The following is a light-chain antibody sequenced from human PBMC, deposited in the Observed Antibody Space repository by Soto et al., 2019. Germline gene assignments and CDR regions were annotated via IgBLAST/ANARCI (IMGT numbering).Light chain of an antibody. CDR3: QQYGSSPLS. Sequence: LTPSPRTRSWSPGVTTNLSCSASQSAGSSYLAWYQQIPGQAPRLLIYGASSRATGIPDRFSASGSGTDFTLTISRLEPEDFAVYYCQQYGSSPLSFGGGTKVDIK. CDR1: QSAGSSY. CDR2: GAS. V-gene: IGKV3-20*01. J-gene: IGKJ4*01.